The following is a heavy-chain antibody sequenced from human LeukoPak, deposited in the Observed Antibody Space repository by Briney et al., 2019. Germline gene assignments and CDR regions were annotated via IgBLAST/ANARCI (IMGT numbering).Heavy chain of an antibody. CDR1: GGSISGYY. Sequence: SETLSLTCIVSGGSISGYYWSWIRQPAGKGLEWIGHMDTSGHTNYNSSLMSRVTMSVDTSKNQFSLRLTSVTAADTAVYYCARHWSHSVAQFGRSYWSDPWGQRSLVTVSS. V-gene: IGHV4-4*07. CDR3: ARHWSHSVAQFGRSYWSDP. D-gene: IGHD3-3*01. J-gene: IGHJ5*02. CDR2: MDTSGHT.